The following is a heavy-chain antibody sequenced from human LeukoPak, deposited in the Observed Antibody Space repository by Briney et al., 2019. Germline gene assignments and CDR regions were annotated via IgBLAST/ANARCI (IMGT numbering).Heavy chain of an antibody. CDR2: ISAYNGNT. CDR3: ARGYCSGGSCLMFDY. D-gene: IGHD2-15*01. V-gene: IGHV1-18*01. CDR1: GYTFTSYG. J-gene: IGHJ4*02. Sequence: ASVKVSXKASGYTFTSYGISWVRQAPGQGLEWMGWISAYNGNTNYAQKLQGRVTMTTDTSTSTAYMELRSLRSDDTAVYYCARGYCSGGSCLMFDYWGQGTLVTVSS.